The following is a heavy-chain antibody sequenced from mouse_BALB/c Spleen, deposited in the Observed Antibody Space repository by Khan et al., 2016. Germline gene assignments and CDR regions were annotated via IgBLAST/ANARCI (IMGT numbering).Heavy chain of an antibody. J-gene: IGHJ2*01. CDR1: GYTFTSYY. Sequence: QVQLQQSGPELVKPGASVRISCKASGYTFTSYYIHWVKQRPGQGLEWIGWIYPGNVNTKYNEKFKGKATLTADKSSSTAYMQLSSLTSEDSAVYFCARSTTGGSFDYWGQGTTLTVSS. CDR3: ARSTTGGSFDY. CDR2: IYPGNVNT. V-gene: IGHV1S56*01. D-gene: IGHD1-1*01.